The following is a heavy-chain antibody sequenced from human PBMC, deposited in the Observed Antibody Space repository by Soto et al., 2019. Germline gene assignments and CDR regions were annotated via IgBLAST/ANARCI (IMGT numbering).Heavy chain of an antibody. CDR3: AKDGWFDP. Sequence: PGGSLRLSCSASGFTFSSYGMHWVRQAPGKGLEWVAVISYDGSNKYYADSVKGRFTISRDNSKNTLYLQMNSLRAEDTAVYYCAKDGWFDPWGQGTLVTVS. V-gene: IGHV3-30*18. CDR1: GFTFSSYG. CDR2: ISYDGSNK. J-gene: IGHJ5*02.